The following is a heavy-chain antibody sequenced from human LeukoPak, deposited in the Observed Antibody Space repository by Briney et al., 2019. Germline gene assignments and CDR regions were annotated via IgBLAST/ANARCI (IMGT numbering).Heavy chain of an antibody. CDR3: AKDWAVTPRRGDAFDI. CDR1: GFTFDDYA. V-gene: IGHV3-43*02. CDR2: ISGGGST. Sequence: PGGSLRLSCAASGFTFDDYAMHWVRQAPGKGLEWVSLISGGGSTYYADSVKGRFTISRDNSKNSLYVQMNSLRTEDTALYYCAKDWAVTPRRGDAFDIWGQGTMVTVSS. J-gene: IGHJ3*02. D-gene: IGHD4-17*01.